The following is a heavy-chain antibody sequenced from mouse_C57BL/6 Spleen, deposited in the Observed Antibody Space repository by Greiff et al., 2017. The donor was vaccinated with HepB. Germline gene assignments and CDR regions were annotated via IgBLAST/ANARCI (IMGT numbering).Heavy chain of an antibody. CDR1: GFSINSDCY. CDR2: TFYSGIT. J-gene: IGHJ1*03. D-gene: IGHD3-1*01. CDR3: ARDRGPSGYFDV. Sequence: EVQGVESGPSLVRPSQTLSLTCTVTGFSINSDCYWIWIRQFPGNKLEYIGYTFYSGITYYNPSLESRTYITRDTSKNQFSLKLSSVTTEDTATYYCARDRGPSGYFDVWGTGTTVTVSS. V-gene: IGHV3-3*01.